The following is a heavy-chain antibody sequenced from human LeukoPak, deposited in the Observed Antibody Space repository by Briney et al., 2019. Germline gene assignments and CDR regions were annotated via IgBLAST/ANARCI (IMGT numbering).Heavy chain of an antibody. CDR1: GFTFNNYP. CDR2: ISGDGDT. V-gene: IGHV3-23*01. D-gene: IGHD1-1*01. CDR3: GRDWKLDY. J-gene: IGHJ4*02. Sequence: GGSLRLSCAASGFTFNNYPMSWVRQAPGKGLDWVSAISGDGDTKYADSVKGRFTISRDNSRNRLYLQMDSLRVEDTAIYYCGRDWKLDYWGQGILDTVSS.